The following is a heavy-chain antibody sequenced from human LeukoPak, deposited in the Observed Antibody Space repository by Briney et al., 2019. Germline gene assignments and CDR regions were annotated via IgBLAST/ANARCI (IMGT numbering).Heavy chain of an antibody. D-gene: IGHD4-17*01. CDR3: ATESNHDYGDQQGAFDI. Sequence: GASVKVSCKASGYTFTSYDINWVRQATGQGLEWMGWMNPNSGSTGYAQKFQGRVTMTRNTSISTAYMELSSLRSEDTAVYYCATESNHDYGDQQGAFDIWGQGTMVTVSS. CDR1: GYTFTSYD. CDR2: MNPNSGST. V-gene: IGHV1-8*01. J-gene: IGHJ3*02.